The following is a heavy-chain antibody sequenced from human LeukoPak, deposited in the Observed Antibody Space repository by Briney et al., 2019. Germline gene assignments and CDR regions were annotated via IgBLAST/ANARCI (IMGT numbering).Heavy chain of an antibody. Sequence: PGGSLRLSCAASGFTFSSYAMHWVRQAPGKGLEGVAVISYDGSNKYYADSVKGRFTISRDNSKNTLYLQMNSLRAEDTAVYYCARAEGWYQLFDYWGQGTLVTVSS. J-gene: IGHJ4*02. CDR3: ARAEGWYQLFDY. CDR2: ISYDGSNK. V-gene: IGHV3-30*01. D-gene: IGHD2-2*01. CDR1: GFTFSSYA.